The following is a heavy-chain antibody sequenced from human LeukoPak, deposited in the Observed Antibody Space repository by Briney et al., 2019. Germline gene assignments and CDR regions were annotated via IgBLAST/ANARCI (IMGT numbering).Heavy chain of an antibody. CDR1: GGSISSYY. D-gene: IGHD5-18*01. Sequence: SETLSLTCTVSGGSISSYYWSWIRQPPGKGLEWIGYIYYSGSTNYNPSLKSRVTISVDTSKNQFSLKLSSVTAADTPVYYCARDNGYSYGPNWFDPWGQGTLVTVSS. CDR2: IYYSGST. J-gene: IGHJ5*02. V-gene: IGHV4-59*01. CDR3: ARDNGYSYGPNWFDP.